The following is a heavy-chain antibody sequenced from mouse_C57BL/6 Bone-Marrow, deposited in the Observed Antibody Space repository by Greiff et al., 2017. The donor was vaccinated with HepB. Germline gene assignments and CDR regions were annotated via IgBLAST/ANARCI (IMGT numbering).Heavy chain of an antibody. CDR3: ARGPSSTVVPWYFDV. Sequence: EVKLMESGGGLVKPGGSLKLSCAASGFTFSSYAMSWVRQTPEKRLEWVATISDGGSYTYYPDNVKGRFTISRDNAKNNLYLQMSHLKSEDTAMYYCARGPSSTVVPWYFDVWGTGTTVTVSS. J-gene: IGHJ1*03. CDR2: ISDGGSYT. CDR1: GFTFSSYA. V-gene: IGHV5-4*03. D-gene: IGHD1-1*01.